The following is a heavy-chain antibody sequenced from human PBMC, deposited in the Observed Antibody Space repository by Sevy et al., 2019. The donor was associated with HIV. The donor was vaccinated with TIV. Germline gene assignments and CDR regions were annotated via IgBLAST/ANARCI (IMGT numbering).Heavy chain of an antibody. CDR2: ISYDRINK. Sequence: GGSLRLSCAASGFTFNNYGMHWVRQAPGKGLEWVAVISYDRINKYYSDSVKGRFTISRDNSKNTLDLQMNSLRPEDTAVYYCAKDAGANMGPGIIPGDGMDVWGQETTVTVSS. J-gene: IGHJ6*02. V-gene: IGHV3-30*18. CDR3: AKDAGANMGPGIIPGDGMDV. CDR1: GFTFNNYG. D-gene: IGHD3-10*01.